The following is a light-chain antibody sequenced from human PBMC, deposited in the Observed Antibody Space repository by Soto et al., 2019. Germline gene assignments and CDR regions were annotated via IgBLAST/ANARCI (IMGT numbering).Light chain of an antibody. CDR3: QQYDNSIT. CDR2: GAS. Sequence: EIVLTQSPGTLSLSPGETATLSCRASQSVSSNNLAWYRQKPGQTARLLIYGASSRATGIPDRFSGSGSGTDFTLTISRLEPEDFAVYYCQQYDNSITFGQGTRLEIE. V-gene: IGKV3-20*01. CDR1: QSVSSNN. J-gene: IGKJ5*01.